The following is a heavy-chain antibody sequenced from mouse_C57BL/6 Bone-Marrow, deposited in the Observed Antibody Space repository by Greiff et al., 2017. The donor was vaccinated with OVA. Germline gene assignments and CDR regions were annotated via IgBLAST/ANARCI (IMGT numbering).Heavy chain of an antibody. CDR1: GFTFKDDY. D-gene: IGHD1-1*01. J-gene: IGHJ2*01. CDR2: IDPENGDT. CDR3: TLHYYGSPYFDY. V-gene: IGHV14-4*01. Sequence: VQLQQSGAELVRPVASVKLSCTASGFTFKDDYMHWLKQRPEQGLALIGWIDPENGDTEYASKFQGKATITADTSSNTAYLQFSSLTSEDTAVYYCTLHYYGSPYFDYWGQGTTLTVSS.